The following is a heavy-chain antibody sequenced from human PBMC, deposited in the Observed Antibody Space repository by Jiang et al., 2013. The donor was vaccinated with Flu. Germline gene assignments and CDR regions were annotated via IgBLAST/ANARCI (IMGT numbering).Heavy chain of an antibody. CDR1: GGSFSGYY. CDR2: INHSGST. Sequence: LLKPSETLSLTCAVYGGSFSGYYWSWIRQPPGKGLEWIGEINHSGSTNYNPSLKSRVTISVDTSKNQFSLKLSSVTAADTAVYYCARPGGSGSYNWFDPWGQGTLVTVSS. V-gene: IGHV4-34*01. CDR3: ARPGGSGSYNWFDP. D-gene: IGHD3-10*01. J-gene: IGHJ5*02.